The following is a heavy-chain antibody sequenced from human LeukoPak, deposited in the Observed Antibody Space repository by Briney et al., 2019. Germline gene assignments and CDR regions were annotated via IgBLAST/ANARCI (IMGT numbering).Heavy chain of an antibody. D-gene: IGHD3-10*01. J-gene: IGHJ4*02. CDR2: IDWDDDK. CDR3: ARTNYYGSGSYLGD. V-gene: IGHV2-70*11. CDR1: GFSLSTSGMC. Sequence: KASGPALVKPRQTLTLTCTFSGFSLSTSGMCVSWIRQRPGKSLEWLARIDWDDDKYYSTSLKTRLTISKDTSKNQVVLTMTNMDPLDTATYYCARTNYYGSGSYLGDWGQGTLVTVSS.